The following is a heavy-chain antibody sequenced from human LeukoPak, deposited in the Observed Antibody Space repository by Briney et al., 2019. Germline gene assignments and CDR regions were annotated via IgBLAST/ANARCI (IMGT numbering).Heavy chain of an antibody. D-gene: IGHD1-1*01. CDR3: ARLTGTTGFDY. Sequence: GGSLRLSCAASGFPFSSYWMSWVRQAPGKGLEWVANIKQDGSDRYYVDSVKGRFTISRDNAKNSLYLQLNSLRADDTPVYYCARLTGTTGFDYWGQGTLVTVSS. V-gene: IGHV3-7*01. CDR2: IKQDGSDR. CDR1: GFPFSSYW. J-gene: IGHJ4*02.